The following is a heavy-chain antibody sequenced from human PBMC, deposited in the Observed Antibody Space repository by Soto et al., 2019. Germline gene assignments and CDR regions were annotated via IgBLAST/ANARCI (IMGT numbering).Heavy chain of an antibody. CDR2: ISTTSSPI. D-gene: IGHD6-19*01. CDR1: GFTFSSYS. V-gene: IGHV3-48*02. CDR3: ARDVFPGIAVAGTWFDP. J-gene: IGHJ5*02. Sequence: EVHLVESGGGLVQPGGSLRLSCAASGFTFSSYSMNWVRQAPGKGLEWVSYISTTSSPIYYADSVRGRFTISRDDAKNSLYLQLNSLIDEDTAVYYGARDVFPGIAVAGTWFDPWGQGTLVTVSS.